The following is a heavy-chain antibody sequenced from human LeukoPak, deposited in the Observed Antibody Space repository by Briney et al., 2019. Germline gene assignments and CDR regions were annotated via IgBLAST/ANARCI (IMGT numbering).Heavy chain of an antibody. CDR3: ASFSWGSGSYNQEAIWSWFDP. D-gene: IGHD3-10*01. V-gene: IGHV4-34*01. CDR2: INHSGST. J-gene: IGHJ5*02. CDR1: GGSFSGYY. Sequence: PSETLSLTCAVYGGSFSGYYWSWIRQPPGKGLEWIGEINHSGSTNYNPSLKSRVTISVDTSKNQLSLKLSSVTAADTAVYYCASFSWGSGSYNQEAIWSWFDPWGQGTLVTVSS.